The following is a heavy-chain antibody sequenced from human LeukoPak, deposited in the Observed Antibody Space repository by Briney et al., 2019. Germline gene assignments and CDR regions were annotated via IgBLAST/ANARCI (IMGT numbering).Heavy chain of an antibody. CDR1: GFNFRVYA. Sequence: GGSLRLSCAASGFNFRVYAMSWVRQAPGKGLEWVSAISGSGGRAHYADSVRGRFTISRDNSQNTLQLQMNSLRAEDTAVYYCAKEVVMGETNYYYYGMDVWGQGTTVTVSS. D-gene: IGHD2-21*01. CDR3: AKEVVMGETNYYYYGMDV. CDR2: ISGSGGRA. V-gene: IGHV3-23*01. J-gene: IGHJ6*02.